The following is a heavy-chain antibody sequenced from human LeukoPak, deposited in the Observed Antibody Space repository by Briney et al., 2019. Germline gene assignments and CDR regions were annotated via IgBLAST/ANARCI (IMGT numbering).Heavy chain of an antibody. J-gene: IGHJ3*02. V-gene: IGHV4-59*01. CDR2: IYYSGST. Sequence: SETLSLTCTVSGGSISSYYWSWIRQPPGKGLEWIGYIYYSGSTNYNPSLKSRVTISVDTSKNQFSLKLSSVTAADTAVYYCARGLVVVAAKGSAFDIWGQGTMVTVSS. D-gene: IGHD2-15*01. CDR3: ARGLVVVAAKGSAFDI. CDR1: GGSISSYY.